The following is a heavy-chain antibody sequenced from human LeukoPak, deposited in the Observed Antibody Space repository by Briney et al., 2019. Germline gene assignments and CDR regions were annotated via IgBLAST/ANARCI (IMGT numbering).Heavy chain of an antibody. Sequence: PGGSLRLSCTASGFTFSGNYMNWVRQAPGKGLEWVSVIYTDGNIYYADSVRGRFTISKDNSKNTVDLLMNSVRAEDAALYFCAKGKFGDPLNYWGQGTLVTVSS. V-gene: IGHV3-53*01. D-gene: IGHD3-10*01. J-gene: IGHJ4*02. CDR3: AKGKFGDPLNY. CDR2: IYTDGNI. CDR1: GFTFSGNY.